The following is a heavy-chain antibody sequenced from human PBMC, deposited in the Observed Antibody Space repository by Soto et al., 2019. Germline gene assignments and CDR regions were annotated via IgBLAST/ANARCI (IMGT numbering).Heavy chain of an antibody. D-gene: IGHD1-1*01. V-gene: IGHV1-69*02. J-gene: IGHJ4*02. Sequence: SVKVSCKASGGTFSSYTISWVRQAPGQGLEWMGRIIPILGIANYAQKFQGRVTIAADKSTSTAYMELSSLRTEDTAVYYCARVTKNDEAYWGQGTLVTVSS. CDR3: ARVTKNDEAY. CDR2: IIPILGIA. CDR1: GGTFSSYT.